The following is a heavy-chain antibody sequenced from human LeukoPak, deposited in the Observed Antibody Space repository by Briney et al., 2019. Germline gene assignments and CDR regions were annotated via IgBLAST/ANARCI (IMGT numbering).Heavy chain of an antibody. J-gene: IGHJ6*03. Sequence: GGTLRLSCAASGLPFSSYGMSWVRQAPGKGLEWVSAISGSGGSTYYADSVKGRFTISRDNSKNTLYLQMNSLRAEDTAVYYCAKGLGYCSGGSCYDYYYYYMDVWGKGTTVTISS. D-gene: IGHD2-15*01. V-gene: IGHV3-23*01. CDR3: AKGLGYCSGGSCYDYYYYYMDV. CDR1: GLPFSSYG. CDR2: ISGSGGST.